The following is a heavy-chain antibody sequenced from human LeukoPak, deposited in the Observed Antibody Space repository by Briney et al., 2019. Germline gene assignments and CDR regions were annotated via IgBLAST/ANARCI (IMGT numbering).Heavy chain of an antibody. CDR1: GGSFSGYY. D-gene: IGHD2-15*01. Sequence: PSETLSLTCAVYGGSFSGYYWSWIRQPPGKGLEWIGEINHSGSTNYNPSLKSRVTISVDTSKNQFSLKLSSVTAADTAVYYCASAVPLSLYCSGGSCYSRDYWGQGTLVTVSS. V-gene: IGHV4-34*01. CDR2: INHSGST. CDR3: ASAVPLSLYCSGGSCYSRDY. J-gene: IGHJ4*02.